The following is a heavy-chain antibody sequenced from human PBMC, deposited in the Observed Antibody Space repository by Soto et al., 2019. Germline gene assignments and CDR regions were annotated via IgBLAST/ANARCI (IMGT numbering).Heavy chain of an antibody. CDR1: GFTFSSYE. CDR3: ARASGGYYYDSSGYC. J-gene: IGHJ4*02. V-gene: IGHV3-48*03. Sequence: PGGSLRLSCAASGFTFSSYEMNWVRQAPGKGLEWVSYISSSGTTTYYADSVRGRFTISRDNARNSLYLLMNSLRAEDTAVYYCARASGGYYYDSSGYCWGQGTLVTVSS. D-gene: IGHD3-22*01. CDR2: ISSSGTTT.